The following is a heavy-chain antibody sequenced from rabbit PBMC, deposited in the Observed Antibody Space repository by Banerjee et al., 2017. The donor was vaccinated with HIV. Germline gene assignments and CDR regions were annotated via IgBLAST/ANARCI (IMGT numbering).Heavy chain of an antibody. CDR1: GFSFSNKYV. V-gene: IGHV1S45*01. CDR3: ARDESDSRDGWNL. D-gene: IGHD4-1*01. J-gene: IGHJ4*01. Sequence: QEQLEESGGDLVKPGASLTLTCTASGFSFSNKYVMCWVRQAPGKGLEWIACINTSSGNTVYASWAKGRFTISKTSSTTVTLQMTSLTAADTATYFCARDESDSRDGWNLWGPGTLVTVS. CDR2: INTSSGNT.